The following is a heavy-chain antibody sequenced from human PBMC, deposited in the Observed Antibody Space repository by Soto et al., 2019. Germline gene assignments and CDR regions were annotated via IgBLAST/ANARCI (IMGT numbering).Heavy chain of an antibody. Sequence: GASVKVSCKASGGTFSSYAISWVRQAPGQGLEWMGGIIPIFGTANYAQKFQGRVTITADESTSTAYMELSSLRSEDTAVYYCARDNRITIFGVVIGPGYYYGMDVWGQGTTVTVSS. CDR3: ARDNRITIFGVVIGPGYYYGMDV. CDR2: IIPIFGTA. CDR1: GGTFSSYA. V-gene: IGHV1-69*13. D-gene: IGHD3-3*01. J-gene: IGHJ6*02.